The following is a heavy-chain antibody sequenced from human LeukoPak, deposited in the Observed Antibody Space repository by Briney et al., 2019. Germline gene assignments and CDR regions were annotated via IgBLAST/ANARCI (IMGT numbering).Heavy chain of an antibody. V-gene: IGHV4-34*01. CDR2: INHSGST. CDR3: ARGRITMVRGVISGYYNYYFDY. D-gene: IGHD3-10*01. Sequence: SETLSLTCAVYGGSFSGYYWSWIRQPPGKGLEWIGEINHSGSTNYNPSLKSRVTISVDTSKNQFSLKLSSVTAADTAVYYCARGRITMVRGVISGYYNYYFDYWGQGTLVTVSS. CDR1: GGSFSGYY. J-gene: IGHJ4*02.